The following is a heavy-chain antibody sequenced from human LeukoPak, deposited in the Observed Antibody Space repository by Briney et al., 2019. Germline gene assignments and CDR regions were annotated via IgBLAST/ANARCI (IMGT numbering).Heavy chain of an antibody. CDR1: GGTFSSYA. Sequence: ASVKVSCKASGGTFSSYAISWVRQAPGQGLEWMGGIIPIFGTANYAQKFQGRVTITADESTSTAYMELSSLRSEDTAVYYCARDKSLYSGASGYWGQGTLVTVSS. D-gene: IGHD5-12*01. V-gene: IGHV1-69*01. CDR2: IIPIFGTA. CDR3: ARDKSLYSGASGY. J-gene: IGHJ4*02.